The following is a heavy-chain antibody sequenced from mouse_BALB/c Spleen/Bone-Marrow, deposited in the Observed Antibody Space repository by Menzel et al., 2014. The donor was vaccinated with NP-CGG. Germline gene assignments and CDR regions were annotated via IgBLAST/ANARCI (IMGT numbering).Heavy chain of an antibody. D-gene: IGHD1-1*01. CDR2: IRLKSNSFAT. Sequence: EVNVVESGGGLVQPGGSMKLSCVASGFTFSNYWMNWVRQSPEKGLEWVAEIRLKSNSFATHYAESVKGRFTISRDDLKSSVYLEMNNLRAEDTGIYYCTSLYYYGSRYFDYWGQGTTLTVSS. J-gene: IGHJ2*01. CDR1: GFTFSNYW. V-gene: IGHV6-6*02. CDR3: TSLYYYGSRYFDY.